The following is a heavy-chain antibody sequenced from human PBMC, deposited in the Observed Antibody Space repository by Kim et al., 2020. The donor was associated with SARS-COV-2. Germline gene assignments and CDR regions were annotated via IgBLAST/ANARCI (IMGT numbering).Heavy chain of an antibody. J-gene: IGHJ6*02. CDR1: GFTFSSYS. D-gene: IGHD3-3*01. CDR3: ARGYYDFWSGYYSSNYYYYGMDV. V-gene: IGHV3-21*01. Sequence: GGSLRLSCAASGFTFSSYSMNWVRQAPGKGLEWVSSISSSSSYIYYADSVKGRFTISRDNAKNSLYLQMNSLRAEDTAVYYCARGYYDFWSGYYSSNYYYYGMDVWGQGTTVTVSS. CDR2: ISSSSSYI.